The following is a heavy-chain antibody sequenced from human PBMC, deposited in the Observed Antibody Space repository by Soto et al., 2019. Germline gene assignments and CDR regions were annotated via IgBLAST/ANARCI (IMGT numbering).Heavy chain of an antibody. D-gene: IGHD6-19*01. Sequence: EVHLLESGGGVVQPGKSLKISCATSGFAFSDYPMTWVRQPPGQGLGWVSGISASGEKPYYADSVKGRFTISRDNSKNTLSLQMNSLRVEDTGIYYCAKLEWLEFGGDYWGQGTLVTVSS. J-gene: IGHJ4*02. CDR1: GFAFSDYP. CDR3: AKLEWLEFGGDY. V-gene: IGHV3-23*01. CDR2: ISASGEKP.